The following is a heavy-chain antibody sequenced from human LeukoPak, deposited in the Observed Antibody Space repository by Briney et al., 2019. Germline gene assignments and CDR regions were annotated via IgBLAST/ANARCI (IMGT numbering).Heavy chain of an antibody. CDR2: ISSSSDFI. J-gene: IGHJ1*01. CDR1: GFTFSSYS. Sequence: PGGSLRLSCAASGFTFSSYSMNWVRQAPGKGLEWVSSISSSSDFIYYADSVKGRFTISRDNAKNSLYLQMNSLRAEDTAVYYCARGPPRRYFQHWGQGTLVTVSS. CDR3: ARGPPRRYFQH. V-gene: IGHV3-21*01.